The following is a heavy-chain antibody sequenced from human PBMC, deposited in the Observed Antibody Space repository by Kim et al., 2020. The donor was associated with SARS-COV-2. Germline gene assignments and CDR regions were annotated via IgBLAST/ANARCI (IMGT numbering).Heavy chain of an antibody. D-gene: IGHD3-22*01. J-gene: IGHJ5*02. Sequence: SETLSLTCTVSGGSISSYYWSWIRQPPGKGLEWIGYIYYSGSTNYNPSLKSRVTISVDTSKNQFSLKLSSVTAADTAVYYCARNYYDSRQKGWFDPWGQGTLVTVSS. CDR3: ARNYYDSRQKGWFDP. V-gene: IGHV4-59*08. CDR2: IYYSGST. CDR1: GGSISSYY.